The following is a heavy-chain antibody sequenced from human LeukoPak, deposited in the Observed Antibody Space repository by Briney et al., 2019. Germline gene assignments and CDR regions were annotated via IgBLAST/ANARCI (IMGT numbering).Heavy chain of an antibody. Sequence: GRSLRLSCAASGFTFTGYAMLWVRQAPGKGLEWVAVISSDGSNKYYADSVKGRFTISRDNSKNTLYLQMNSLRAEDTAVYYCARDYGRSRDYGMDVWGQGTTVTVSS. CDR2: ISSDGSNK. V-gene: IGHV3-30*04. D-gene: IGHD3-10*01. CDR1: GFTFTGYA. CDR3: ARDYGRSRDYGMDV. J-gene: IGHJ6*02.